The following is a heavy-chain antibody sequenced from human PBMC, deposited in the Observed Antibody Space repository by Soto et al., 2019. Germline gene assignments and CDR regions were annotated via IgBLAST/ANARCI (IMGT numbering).Heavy chain of an antibody. J-gene: IGHJ4*02. CDR2: IYYTGRT. D-gene: IGHD3-22*01. V-gene: IGHV4-61*01. Sequence: QVQLQESGPGLVKPSETLSLTCIVSGGSVSSGSYYWSWIRQPPGKGLEWIGFIYYTGRTSYNPSLQSRVPISVDTSNNQFSLRLSSVTAADTAVYFCATMSSSGYPLDYWGRGTLVTVSS. CDR3: ATMSSSGYPLDY. CDR1: GGSVSSGSYY.